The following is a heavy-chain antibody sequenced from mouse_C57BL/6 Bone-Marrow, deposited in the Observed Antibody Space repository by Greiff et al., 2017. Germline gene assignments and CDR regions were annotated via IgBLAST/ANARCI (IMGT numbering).Heavy chain of an antibody. J-gene: IGHJ3*01. CDR1: VFNIKDYY. V-gene: IGHV14-1*01. CDR2: IDPEDGDT. D-gene: IGHD1-1*01. Sequence: VQLQQSGAELVRPGASVKLSCTASVFNIKDYYMHWVKQRPEQGLEWIGRIDPEDGDTEYAPKFQGKATMTADTSSNTAYLQLSSLTSEDTAVYYCTTDYYGSSYLAWFAYWGQGTLVTVSA. CDR3: TTDYYGSSYLAWFAY.